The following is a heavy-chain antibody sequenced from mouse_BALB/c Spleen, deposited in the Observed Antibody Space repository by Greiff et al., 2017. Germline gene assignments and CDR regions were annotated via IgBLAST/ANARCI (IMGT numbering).Heavy chain of an antibody. J-gene: IGHJ1*01. Sequence: VQLQQSGAELVRPGTSVKVSCKASGYAFTNYLIEWVKQRPGQGLEWIGVINPGSGGTNYNEKFKGKATLTADKSSSTAYMQLSSLTSDDSAVYFCARSGANWDWYFDVWGAGTTVTVSS. CDR1: GYAFTNYL. CDR3: ARSGANWDWYFDV. V-gene: IGHV1-54*01. CDR2: INPGSGGT. D-gene: IGHD4-1*01.